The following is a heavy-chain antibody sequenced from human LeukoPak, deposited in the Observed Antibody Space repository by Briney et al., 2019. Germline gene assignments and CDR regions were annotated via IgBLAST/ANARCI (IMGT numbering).Heavy chain of an antibody. Sequence: PGGSLRLSCAASGFTFSTYALHWVRQAPGKGLEFVSGVNSNGGNTYYANSVKGRFTISRDNSKNTLYLQMGSLRPEDMAVYHCARVILTGYYYDPWGQGTLVTVSS. V-gene: IGHV3-64*01. D-gene: IGHD3-9*01. J-gene: IGHJ5*02. CDR1: GFTFSTYA. CDR2: VNSNGGNT. CDR3: ARVILTGYYYDP.